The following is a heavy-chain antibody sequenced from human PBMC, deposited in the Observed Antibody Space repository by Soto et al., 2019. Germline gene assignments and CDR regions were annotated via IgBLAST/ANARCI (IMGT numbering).Heavy chain of an antibody. CDR1: GFTFTSSA. CDR3: ARGCVNGDCYPPFDY. D-gene: IGHD2-21*02. CDR2: IVVGSGNT. J-gene: IGHJ4*02. Sequence: SVKVSCKASGFTFTSSAMQWVRQARGQRLEWIGWIVVGSGNTNYAQKFQERVTITRDMSTSTAYMELSSLRSEDTAVYFCARGCVNGDCYPPFDYWGQGTSVTVSS. V-gene: IGHV1-58*02.